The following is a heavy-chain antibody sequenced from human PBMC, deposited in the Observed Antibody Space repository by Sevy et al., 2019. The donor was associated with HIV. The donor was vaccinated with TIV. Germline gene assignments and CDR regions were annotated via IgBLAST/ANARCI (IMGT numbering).Heavy chain of an antibody. V-gene: IGHV3-21*01. CDR3: ARTYGSGSYRLDP. CDR1: GFTFSSYS. J-gene: IGHJ5*02. D-gene: IGHD3-10*01. CDR2: ISSSSSYI. Sequence: GGSLRLSCAASGFTFSSYSMNWVRQAPGKGLEWVSSISSSSSYIYYADSVKGRFTISRDNAKNSLYLQMNSLRADDTAVYYCARTYGSGSYRLDPWGQGTLVTVSS.